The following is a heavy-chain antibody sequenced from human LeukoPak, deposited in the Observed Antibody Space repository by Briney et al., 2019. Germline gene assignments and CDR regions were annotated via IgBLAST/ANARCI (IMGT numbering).Heavy chain of an antibody. D-gene: IGHD3-22*01. CDR2: FNPSGGST. J-gene: IGHJ3*02. Sequence: ASVKVSCKASGYTFTSYYMHWVRQAPGQGLEWMGIFNPSGGSTSYAQKFQGRVTMTRDTSTSTVYMELSSLRSEDTAVYYCARVLPSTYYDRGSGAFDIWGQGTMVTVSS. V-gene: IGHV1-46*01. CDR3: ARVLPSTYYDRGSGAFDI. CDR1: GYTFTSYY.